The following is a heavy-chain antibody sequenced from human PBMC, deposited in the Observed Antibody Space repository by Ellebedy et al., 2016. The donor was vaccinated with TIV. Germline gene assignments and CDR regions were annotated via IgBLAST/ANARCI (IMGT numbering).Heavy chain of an antibody. Sequence: ASVKVSCKASGYTFNKYGITWVRQAPGQGLEWMGWISAYNGNTNYARKLQGRVTMTTDTSTSTAYMEMRSLRSDDTAVYYCARDSRSDWGNFDLWGRGTLVIVSS. CDR1: GYTFNKYG. J-gene: IGHJ2*01. CDR2: ISAYNGNT. CDR3: ARDSRSDWGNFDL. D-gene: IGHD6-19*01. V-gene: IGHV1-18*01.